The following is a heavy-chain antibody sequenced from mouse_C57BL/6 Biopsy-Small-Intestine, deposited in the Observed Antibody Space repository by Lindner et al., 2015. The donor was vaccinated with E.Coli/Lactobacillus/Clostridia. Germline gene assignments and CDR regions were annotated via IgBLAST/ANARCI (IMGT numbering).Heavy chain of an antibody. Sequence: VQLQESGPELVKPGASVKISCKASGYRLISYFIHWVKQRPGQGLEWIGQIYPGDGDTNYNGKFKGKATLTADKSSRTAYMQLSSLTTEDSAIYYCARYGTRAMDYWGQGTSVTVSS. D-gene: IGHD4-1*01. CDR1: GYRLISYF. CDR3: ARYGTRAMDY. V-gene: IGHV1-66*01. CDR2: IYPGDGDT. J-gene: IGHJ4*01.